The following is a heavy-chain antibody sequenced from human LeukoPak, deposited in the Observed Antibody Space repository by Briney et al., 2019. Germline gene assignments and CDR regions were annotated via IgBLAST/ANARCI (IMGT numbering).Heavy chain of an antibody. CDR3: ARVALYGGNSGVVDY. CDR1: GFTFSSYS. D-gene: IGHD4-23*01. J-gene: IGHJ4*02. CDR2: ISSSSSYI. Sequence: GGSLRLSCAASGFTFSSYSMNWVRQAPGKGLEWVSYISSSSSYIYYADSVKDRFTISRDNAKNSLYLQMNSLRAEDTAVYYCARVALYGGNSGVVDYWGQGTLVTVSS. V-gene: IGHV3-21*01.